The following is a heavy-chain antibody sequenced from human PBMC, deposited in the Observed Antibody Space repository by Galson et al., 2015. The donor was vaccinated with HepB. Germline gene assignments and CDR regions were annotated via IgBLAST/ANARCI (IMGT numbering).Heavy chain of an antibody. CDR2: ISSSSSYI. D-gene: IGHD1-1*01. Sequence: SLRLSCAASGFTFSSYSMNWVRQAPGKGLEWVSSISSSSSYIYYADSVKGRFTISRDNAKNSLYLQMNSLRAEDTAVYYCARDLEDPSDYYYGMDVRGQGTTVTVSS. CDR3: ARDLEDPSDYYYGMDV. J-gene: IGHJ6*02. CDR1: GFTFSSYS. V-gene: IGHV3-21*01.